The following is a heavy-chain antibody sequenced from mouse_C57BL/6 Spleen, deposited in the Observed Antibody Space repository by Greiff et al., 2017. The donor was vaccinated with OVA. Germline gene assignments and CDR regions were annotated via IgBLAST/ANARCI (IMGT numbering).Heavy chain of an antibody. CDR2: IDPSDSYT. V-gene: IGHV1-59*01. CDR1: GYTFTSYW. CDR3: ARDYSNPYAMDY. Sequence: VQLQQPGAELVRPGTSVKLSCKASGYTFTSYWMHWVKQRPGQGLEWIGVIDPSDSYTNYNQKFKGKATLTVDTSSSTAYMQLSSLTSEDSAVYYCARDYSNPYAMDYWGQGTSVTVSS. J-gene: IGHJ4*01. D-gene: IGHD2-5*01.